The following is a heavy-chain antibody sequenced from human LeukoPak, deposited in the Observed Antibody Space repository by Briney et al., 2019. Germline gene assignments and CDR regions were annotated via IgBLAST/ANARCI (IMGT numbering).Heavy chain of an antibody. V-gene: IGHV1-18*04. CDR2: ISTYNGDT. CDR3: ARAGYYDSSGYYSYYFDY. Sequence: GASVKVSCKASGYTFKNYGISWVRQAPGQGLEWMGWISTYNGDTKHAQKVQGRLTLTADASTSTAYMELRGLRSDDTAVYYCARAGYYDSSGYYSYYFDYWGQGTLVTVSS. J-gene: IGHJ4*02. CDR1: GYTFKNYG. D-gene: IGHD3-22*01.